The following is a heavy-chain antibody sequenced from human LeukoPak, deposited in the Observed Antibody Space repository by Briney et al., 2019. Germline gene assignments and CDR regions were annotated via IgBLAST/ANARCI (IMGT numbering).Heavy chain of an antibody. CDR3: ARETYCTDGVCYLNYFDF. CDR2: ITSESNYI. D-gene: IGHD2-8*01. CDR1: GFTLSGYA. J-gene: IGHJ4*02. Sequence: GGSLRLSCAASGFTLSGYAMHWVRQAPGKGLEWVSSITSESNYIDYAASVRGRFTISRGNARNSLFLQMNSLRAEDTAVYYCARETYCTDGVCYLNYFDFWGQGTLVSVSS. V-gene: IGHV3-21*01.